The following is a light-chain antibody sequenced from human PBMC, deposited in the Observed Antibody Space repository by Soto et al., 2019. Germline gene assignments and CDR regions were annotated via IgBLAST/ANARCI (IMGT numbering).Light chain of an antibody. CDR1: TGAVTSGHY. CDR2: STD. CDR3: LLYYGGAVI. J-gene: IGLJ2*01. V-gene: IGLV7-43*01. Sequence: QAVVTQEPSLTVSPGGTVTLTCASSTGAVTSGHYANWLQQKPGQAPRALIYSTDTKHSWTPARFSGSLLGGKAALTLSGVRPEDEPDYYCLLYYGGAVIFGGGTKLTVL.